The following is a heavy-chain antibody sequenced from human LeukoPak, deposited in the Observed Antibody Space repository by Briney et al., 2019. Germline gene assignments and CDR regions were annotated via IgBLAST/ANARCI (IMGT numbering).Heavy chain of an antibody. CDR1: EFTFSSYG. J-gene: IGHJ3*02. Sequence: PGRSLRLSCAASEFTFSSYGMHWVRQAPGKGLEWVAVIWYDGSNKYYADSVKGRFTISRDNSKNTLYLQMNSLRAEDTAVYYCARPSSGYYYGAHDAFDIWGQGTMVTVSS. D-gene: IGHD3-22*01. V-gene: IGHV3-33*01. CDR2: IWYDGSNK. CDR3: ARPSSGYYYGAHDAFDI.